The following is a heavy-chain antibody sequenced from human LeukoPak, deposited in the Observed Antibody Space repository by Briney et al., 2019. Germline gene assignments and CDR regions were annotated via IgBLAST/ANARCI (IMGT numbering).Heavy chain of an antibody. V-gene: IGHV4-59*01. D-gene: IGHD3-16*01. Sequence: WETLSLTSTVSGGSISGYYWSWIRQPPGKGLEWIGYIYYSGSTNYNPSLKSRVTISVDTSKNQFSLKLSSVTAADTAVYYCARGPYGDYWGRGTLVTVSS. CDR2: IYYSGST. J-gene: IGHJ4*02. CDR3: ARGPYGDY. CDR1: GGSISGYY.